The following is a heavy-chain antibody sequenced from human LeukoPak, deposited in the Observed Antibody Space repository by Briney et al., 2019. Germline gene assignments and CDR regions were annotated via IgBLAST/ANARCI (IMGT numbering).Heavy chain of an antibody. D-gene: IGHD3-10*01. J-gene: IGHJ4*02. Sequence: SQTLSLTCAIFGDSVSSNSGAWNWIRQSPSRGLEWLGRAYYRSQWYNDYAFSVKGRIAINADTSKNHFSLQLNSVTPEDTAVYYCAREEAGTYGFQYWGQGTQVTVSS. CDR1: GDSVSSNSGA. V-gene: IGHV6-1*01. CDR2: AYYRSQWYN. CDR3: AREEAGTYGFQY.